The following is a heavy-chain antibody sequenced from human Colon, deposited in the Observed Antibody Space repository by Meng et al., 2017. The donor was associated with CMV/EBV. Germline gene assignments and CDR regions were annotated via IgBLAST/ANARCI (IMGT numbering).Heavy chain of an antibody. V-gene: IGHV1-8*02. CDR2: MNPDSGDT. CDR3: ARGYGTNLYHYGMDV. D-gene: IGHD4/OR15-4a*01. CDR1: GFTFSSYA. Sequence: GGSLRLSCAASGFTFSSYAMHWVRQATGQGLEWMGWMNPDSGDTGYAQKFQGRVTMTRDTSISTAYMELSSLGSEDTAVYYCARGYGTNLYHYGMDVWGQGTTVTVSS. J-gene: IGHJ6*02.